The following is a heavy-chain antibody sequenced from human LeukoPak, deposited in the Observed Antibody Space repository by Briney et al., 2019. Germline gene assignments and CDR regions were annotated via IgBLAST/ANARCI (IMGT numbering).Heavy chain of an antibody. CDR1: GFTFSSYT. D-gene: IGHD5-24*01. V-gene: IGHV3-48*01. CDR3: AKEGRSLQTY. Sequence: GGSLRLSCAVSGFTFSSYTMNWVRQAPGKGLEWVSYISSSSSTIYYADSVKGRFTISRDNAKNSLYLQMNSLRVEDTAVYYCAKEGRSLQTYWGQGTLVTVSS. CDR2: ISSSSSTI. J-gene: IGHJ4*02.